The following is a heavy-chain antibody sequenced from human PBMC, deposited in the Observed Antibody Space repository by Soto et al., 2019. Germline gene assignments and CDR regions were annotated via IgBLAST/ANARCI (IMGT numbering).Heavy chain of an antibody. V-gene: IGHV3-23*01. D-gene: IGHD3-3*01. CDR1: GFTFSSYA. CDR3: ARDSPITIFGVVIPLAFDI. J-gene: IGHJ3*02. CDR2: ISGSGGST. Sequence: GGSLRLSCAASGFTFSSYAMSWVRQAPGKGLEWVSAISGSGGSTYYADSVKGRFTISRDNSKNTLYLQMNSLRAEDAAVYYWARDSPITIFGVVIPLAFDIWGPGKMVTVSS.